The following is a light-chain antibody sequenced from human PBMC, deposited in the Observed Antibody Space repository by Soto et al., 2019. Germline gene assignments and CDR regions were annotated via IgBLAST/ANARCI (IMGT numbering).Light chain of an antibody. CDR1: QSLGGN. Sequence: EIVMTQSPATLAVSPGDTATLSCRASQSLGGNLAWYQQKPGQAPRLLIFRASSRAKGVPARFSASGSGTEFTLTISGLQSEDFATYYCQQYDNLPPTWTFGQGTKVEIE. CDR2: RAS. CDR3: QQYDNLPPTWT. V-gene: IGKV3-15*01. J-gene: IGKJ1*01.